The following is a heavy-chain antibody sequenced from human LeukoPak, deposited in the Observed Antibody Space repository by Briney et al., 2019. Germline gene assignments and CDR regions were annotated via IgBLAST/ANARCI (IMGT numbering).Heavy chain of an antibody. V-gene: IGHV3-7*01. CDR1: GFTFSSYS. CDR2: IKQDGSEK. J-gene: IGHJ4*02. Sequence: PGGSLRLSCAASGFTFSSYSMTWVRQAPGKALEWVANIKQDGSEKYYVDSVKGRFTISRDNAKNSLHLQMNSLRAEDTAVYYCARVRGSGSYYKDFDYWGQGTLVAVSS. CDR3: ARVRGSGSYYKDFDY. D-gene: IGHD3-10*01.